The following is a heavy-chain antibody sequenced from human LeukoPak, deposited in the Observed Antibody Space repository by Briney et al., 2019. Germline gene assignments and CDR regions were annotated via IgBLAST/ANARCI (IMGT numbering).Heavy chain of an antibody. D-gene: IGHD3-22*01. J-gene: IGHJ4*02. CDR3: ARGGWGPNYYDSSGYGDY. CDR2: INHSGST. Sequence: SETLSLTCAVYGGSFSGYYWSWIRQPPGKGLEWIGEINHSGSTNYNPSLKSRVTISVDTSKNQFPLKLSSVTAADTAVYYCARGGWGPNYYDSSGYGDYWGQGTLVTVSS. V-gene: IGHV4-34*01. CDR1: GGSFSGYY.